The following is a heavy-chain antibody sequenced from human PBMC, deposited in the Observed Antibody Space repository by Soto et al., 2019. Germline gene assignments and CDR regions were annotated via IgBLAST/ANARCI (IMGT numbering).Heavy chain of an antibody. CDR1: GGTFSSYA. D-gene: IGHD1-7*01. Sequence: QVQLVQSGAEVKKPGSSVKVSCKASGGTFSSYAISWVRQAPGQGLEWMGGIIPIFGTANYAQKFQGRATITADESTSTSYMELSSLRSEDTAVDDCARTGVLADNWNWGLLDYWGQGTLVTVAA. J-gene: IGHJ4*02. CDR3: ARTGVLADNWNWGLLDY. V-gene: IGHV1-69*01. CDR2: IIPIFGTA.